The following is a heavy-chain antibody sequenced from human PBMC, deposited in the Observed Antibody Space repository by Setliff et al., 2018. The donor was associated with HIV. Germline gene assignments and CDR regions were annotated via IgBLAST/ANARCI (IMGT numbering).Heavy chain of an antibody. V-gene: IGHV1-46*01. CDR3: AKLTYFGSGSRVPKPGYFYMDV. D-gene: IGHD3-10*01. CDR1: GYTFTSYY. J-gene: IGHJ6*03. CDR2: INPSSGST. Sequence: ASVKVSCKASGYTFTSYYMHWVRQAPGQGLEWMGIINPSSGSTTYAQKFQGRVTMTRDTSTSTVYMELSSLRSEDTAVYYCAKLTYFGSGSRVPKPGYFYMDVWGQGTTVTVSS.